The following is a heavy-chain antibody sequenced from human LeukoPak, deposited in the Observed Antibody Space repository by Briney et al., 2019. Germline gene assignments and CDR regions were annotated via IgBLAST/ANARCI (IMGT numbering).Heavy chain of an antibody. Sequence: GGSLRLSCAASGFTFDDYAMHWVRQAPGKGLEWVSGISWNSGSIGYADSVKGRFTISRDNAKNSLYLQMNSLRAEDTALYYCAKGSAGYSSGYYFDYWGQGTLVTVSS. V-gene: IGHV3-9*01. CDR1: GFTFDDYA. CDR2: ISWNSGSI. D-gene: IGHD6-19*01. CDR3: AKGSAGYSSGYYFDY. J-gene: IGHJ4*02.